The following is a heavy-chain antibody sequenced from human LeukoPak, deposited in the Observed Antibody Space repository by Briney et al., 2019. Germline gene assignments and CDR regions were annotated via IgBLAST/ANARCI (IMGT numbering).Heavy chain of an antibody. J-gene: IGHJ3*02. V-gene: IGHV3-74*01. Sequence: GGSLRLSCAASGFTFSSYWMHWVRQAPGKGLVWVSRINSDGSSTSHADSVKGRFTISRDNAKNTVHLQMNSLRAEDTAVYYCARYCSSTSCYYLDAFDIWGQGTMVTVSS. CDR2: INSDGSST. CDR3: ARYCSSTSCYYLDAFDI. CDR1: GFTFSSYW. D-gene: IGHD2-2*01.